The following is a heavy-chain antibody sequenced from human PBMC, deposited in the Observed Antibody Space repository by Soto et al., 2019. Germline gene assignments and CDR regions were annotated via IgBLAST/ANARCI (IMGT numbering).Heavy chain of an antibody. CDR2: IYPGDSDT. CDR1: GYSFTSYW. CDR3: AGHDYDTLTGYSPEGGIDY. V-gene: IGHV5-51*01. J-gene: IGHJ4*02. Sequence: GESLKISCKGSGYSFTSYWIGWVRQMPGKGLEWMGIIYPGDSDTRYSPSFQGQVTISADKSISTAYLQWSSLKASDTAMYYCAGHDYDTLTGYSPEGGIDYWGQGTLVTVSS. D-gene: IGHD3-9*01.